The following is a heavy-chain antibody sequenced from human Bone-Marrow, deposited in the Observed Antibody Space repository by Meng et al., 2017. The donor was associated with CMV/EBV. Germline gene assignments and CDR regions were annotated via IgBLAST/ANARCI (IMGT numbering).Heavy chain of an antibody. CDR1: GGTFSSYA. CDR2: IIPILGIA. V-gene: IGHV1-69*10. J-gene: IGHJ3*02. CDR3: ARGETGYCSSTSFYGGFAI. Sequence: SVKVSCKASGGTFSSYAISWVRQAPGQGLEWMGGIIPILGIANYAQKFQGRVTITADKSTSTAYMELSSLRSEDTAVYYCARGETGYCSSTSFYGGFAIWGQGTMVTVSS. D-gene: IGHD2-2*01.